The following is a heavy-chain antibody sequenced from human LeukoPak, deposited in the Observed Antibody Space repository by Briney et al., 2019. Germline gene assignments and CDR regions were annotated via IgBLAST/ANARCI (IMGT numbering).Heavy chain of an antibody. CDR1: EFTFSDYY. J-gene: IGHJ6*04. V-gene: IGHV3-11*06. CDR3: AGGCSSTSCSNYYYYGMDV. CDR2: ISSSSSYT. Sequence: PGGSLRLSCAASEFTFSDYYMSWIRQAPGKGLEWVSYISSSSSYTNYADSVKGRFTISRDNAKNSLYLQMNSLRAEDTAVYYCAGGCSSTSCSNYYYYGMDVWGKGTTVTVSS. D-gene: IGHD2-2*01.